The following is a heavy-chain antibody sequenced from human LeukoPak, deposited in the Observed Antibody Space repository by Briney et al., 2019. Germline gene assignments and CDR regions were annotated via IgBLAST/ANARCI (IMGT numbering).Heavy chain of an antibody. CDR2: VYHSGST. J-gene: IGHJ5*02. Sequence: PSETLSLTCTIFGSSISDNYYWGWIRRPPGKGLEWIGSVYHSGSTYYNPSLKSRVTLSVDTSNNHFSLTLRSVTAADTAVYYCARHNYYHFWSTLNWFDPWGQGTLVTVSS. D-gene: IGHD3-3*01. CDR1: GSSISDNYY. CDR3: ARHNYYHFWSTLNWFDP. V-gene: IGHV4-38-2*02.